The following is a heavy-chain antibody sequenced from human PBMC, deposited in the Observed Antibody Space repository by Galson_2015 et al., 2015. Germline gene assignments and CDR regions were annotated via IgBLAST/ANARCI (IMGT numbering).Heavy chain of an antibody. V-gene: IGHV1-58*01. D-gene: IGHD4-17*01. J-gene: IGHJ6*03. CDR1: GFTFTSSA. CDR2: IVVGSGNT. Sequence: SVKVSCKASGFTFTSSAVQWVRQARGQRLEWIGWIVVGSGNTNYAQKFQERVTITRDMSTSTAYMELSSLRSEDTAVYYCAADRGTEDYGDYGYYYYYMDVWGKGTTVTVSS. CDR3: AADRGTEDYGDYGYYYYYMDV.